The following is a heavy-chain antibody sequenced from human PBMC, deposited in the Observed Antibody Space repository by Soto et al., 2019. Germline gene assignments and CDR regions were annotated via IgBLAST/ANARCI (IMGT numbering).Heavy chain of an antibody. V-gene: IGHV3-48*02. Sequence: GGSLRLSCAASGFTFSSYRMSWVRQAPGKGLEWISYISSISSTIYYADSVKGRFTIPRDNGKNSLYLQMNSLRDEGTAVYYCARGEPYGSGSYYPTWFDPWGQGTLVTVSS. D-gene: IGHD3-10*01. CDR1: GFTFSSYR. J-gene: IGHJ5*02. CDR2: ISSISSTI. CDR3: ARGEPYGSGSYYPTWFDP.